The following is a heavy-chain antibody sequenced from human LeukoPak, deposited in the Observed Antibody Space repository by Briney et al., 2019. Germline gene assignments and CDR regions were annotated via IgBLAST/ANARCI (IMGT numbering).Heavy chain of an antibody. Sequence: PGGSLRLSCAASGFTFSSYSMNWVRKAPGKGLEWVSSISSSSSYIYYADSVKGRFTISRDNAKNSLYLQMNSLRAEDTAVYYCASVNVVVAAPYYFDYWGQGTLVTVSS. V-gene: IGHV3-21*01. CDR2: ISSSSSYI. J-gene: IGHJ4*02. D-gene: IGHD2-15*01. CDR3: ASVNVVVAAPYYFDY. CDR1: GFTFSSYS.